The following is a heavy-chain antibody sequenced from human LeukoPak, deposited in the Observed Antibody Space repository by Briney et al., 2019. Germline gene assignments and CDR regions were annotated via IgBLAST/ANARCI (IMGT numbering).Heavy chain of an antibody. D-gene: IGHD4-17*01. CDR3: ARKGAVYGDYDH. CDR2: INPSGGST. J-gene: IGHJ5*02. V-gene: IGHV1-46*01. CDR1: GYTFTSYY. Sequence: ASVKVSCKASGYTFTSYYMHWVRQAPGQGLEWMGIINPSGGSTSYAQKFQGRVTMTRDTSTSTVYMELSSLRSDDTAVYYCARKGAVYGDYDHWGQGTLVTVSS.